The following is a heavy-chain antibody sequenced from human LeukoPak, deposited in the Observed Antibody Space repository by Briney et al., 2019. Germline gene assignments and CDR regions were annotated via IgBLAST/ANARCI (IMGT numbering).Heavy chain of an antibody. V-gene: IGHV3-23*01. CDR3: AKRVSGWYLIDY. CDR2: ITGSGVST. Sequence: GGSLRLSCAASGFTFSSYAMSWVRQAPGKGLEWVSAITGSGVSTYYADSVKGRFTISKDNSKNTLYLQMNSLRAEDRAVYYCAKRVSGWYLIDYWGQGALVTVSS. D-gene: IGHD6-19*01. CDR1: GFTFSSYA. J-gene: IGHJ4*02.